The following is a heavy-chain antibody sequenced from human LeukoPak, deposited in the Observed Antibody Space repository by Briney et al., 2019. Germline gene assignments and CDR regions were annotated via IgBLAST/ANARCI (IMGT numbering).Heavy chain of an antibody. D-gene: IGHD4-17*01. CDR3: ARMPPFGYGDYGWFDP. J-gene: IGHJ5*02. V-gene: IGHV4-59*08. CDR2: IYFTGAT. Sequence: PSETLSLTCTVSGDSINNHYWSWIRQTPGKGLEWIGYIYFTGATHQNPSLKSRVTISLDTSKNQFSLNPYSVTAADTAVYYCARMPPFGYGDYGWFDPWGQGTLVTVSS. CDR1: GDSINNHY.